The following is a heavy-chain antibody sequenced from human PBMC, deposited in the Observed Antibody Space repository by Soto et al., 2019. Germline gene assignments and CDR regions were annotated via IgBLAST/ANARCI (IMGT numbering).Heavy chain of an antibody. CDR3: AKDQSGHYDPPRLPKPVSWFDP. CDR1: GFTFNSYA. J-gene: IGHJ5*02. V-gene: IGHV3-23*01. Sequence: GGSLKLSCAASGFTFNSYAMSWVRQAPGKGLEWVSAISGSGGSTYYADSVKGRFTISRDNSKNTLYLQMNSLRAEDTAVYYCAKDQSGHYDPPRLPKPVSWFDPWGQGTLVTVSS. D-gene: IGHD3-3*01. CDR2: ISGSGGST.